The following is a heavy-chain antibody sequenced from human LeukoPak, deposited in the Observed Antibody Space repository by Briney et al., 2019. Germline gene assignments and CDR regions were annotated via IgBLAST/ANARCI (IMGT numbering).Heavy chain of an antibody. CDR2: MNPNSGNT. V-gene: IGHV1-8*01. D-gene: IGHD1-7*01. CDR1: GYTFTSYD. CDR3: ARGIRPAELYDY. J-gene: IGHJ4*02. Sequence: GASVKVSCKASGYTFTSYDINWVRQATGQGLEWMGWMNPNSGNTGYAQKFQGRVTMTRNTSISTAYMELSSLRSEDTAVYYCARGIRPAELYDYWGQGTLVTVSS.